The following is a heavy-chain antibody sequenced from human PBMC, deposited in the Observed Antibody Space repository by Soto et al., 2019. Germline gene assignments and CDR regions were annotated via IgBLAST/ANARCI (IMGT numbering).Heavy chain of an antibody. J-gene: IGHJ4*02. Sequence: EVQLLESGGGLVQPGGSLRLSCAASGFTFSSCAMSWVRQAPGKGLEWVSAITSAGSTYYADSVKGRFTISRDNSKNTLYRQMNSLRAEDTAVYYCATRPMPRGPEQYWGQGSLVTVAS. CDR1: GFTFSSCA. D-gene: IGHD3-10*01. CDR2: ITSAGST. V-gene: IGHV3-23*01. CDR3: ATRPMPRGPEQY.